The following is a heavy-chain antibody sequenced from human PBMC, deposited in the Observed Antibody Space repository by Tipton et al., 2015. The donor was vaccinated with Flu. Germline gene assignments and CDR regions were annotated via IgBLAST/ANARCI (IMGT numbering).Heavy chain of an antibody. CDR1: GGSFSGYY. CDR3: ARGGSTVSGYYYYMDV. D-gene: IGHD3-10*01. V-gene: IGHV4-34*01. Sequence: GLVKPSETLSLTCAVYGGSFSGYYWSWIRQPPGKGLEWIGEINHSGSTNYNPSLKGRVTISVDTSKNQFSLKLSFVTAADTAVYYWARGGSTVSGYYYYMDVWGKGTTVAVSS. CDR2: INHSGST. J-gene: IGHJ6*03.